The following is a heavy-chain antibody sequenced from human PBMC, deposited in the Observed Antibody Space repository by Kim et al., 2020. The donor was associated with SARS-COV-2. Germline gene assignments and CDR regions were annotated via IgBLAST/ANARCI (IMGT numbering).Heavy chain of an antibody. J-gene: IGHJ5*02. CDR2: IYYSGST. CDR1: GGSISSSSYY. V-gene: IGHV4-39*01. Sequence: SETLSLTCTVSGGSISSSSYYWGWIRQPPGKGLEWIGSIYYSGSTYYNPSLKSRVTISVDTSKNQFSLKLSSVTAADTAVYYCARRPGSNWFDPRGQGTLVTVSS. CDR3: ARRPGSNWFDP.